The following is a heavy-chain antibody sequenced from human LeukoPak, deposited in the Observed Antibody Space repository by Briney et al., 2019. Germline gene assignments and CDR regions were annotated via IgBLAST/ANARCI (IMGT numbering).Heavy chain of an antibody. CDR2: IIPILGIA. Sequence: SVKVSCKASGGTFSSYAISWVRQAPGQGLEWMGRIIPILGIANYAQKFQGTVTITADKSTSTAYMELSSLRSEDTAVYYCARRVGATTFDAFDIWGQGTMVTVSS. D-gene: IGHD1-26*01. CDR3: ARRVGATTFDAFDI. J-gene: IGHJ3*02. V-gene: IGHV1-69*04. CDR1: GGTFSSYA.